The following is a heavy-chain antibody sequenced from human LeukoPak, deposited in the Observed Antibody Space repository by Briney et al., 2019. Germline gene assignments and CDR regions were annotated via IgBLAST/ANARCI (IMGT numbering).Heavy chain of an antibody. CDR1: GYTFTSYG. V-gene: IGHV1-18*01. Sequence: ASVKVSCKASGYTFTSYGISWVRQAPGQGLEWMGWISAYNGNTNYAQKLQGRVTMTTDTSTSTAYMELRSLRSDDTAVYYRARDTTYYYDSSGSGPPVDYWGQGTLVTVSS. J-gene: IGHJ4*02. D-gene: IGHD3-22*01. CDR3: ARDTTYYYDSSGSGPPVDY. CDR2: ISAYNGNT.